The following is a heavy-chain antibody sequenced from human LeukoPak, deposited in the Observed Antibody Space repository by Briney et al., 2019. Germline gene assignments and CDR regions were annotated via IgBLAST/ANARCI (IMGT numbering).Heavy chain of an antibody. CDR3: ARLYGDYVSLGSDY. D-gene: IGHD4-17*01. J-gene: IGHJ4*02. V-gene: IGHV4-34*01. Sequence: SETLSLTCAVYGGSFSGYYWSWIRQPPGKGLEWIGSIYYSGSTNYNPSLKSRVTISVDTSKNQFSLKLSSVTAADTAVYYCARLYGDYVSLGSDYWGQGTLVTVSS. CDR1: GGSFSGYY. CDR2: IYYSGST.